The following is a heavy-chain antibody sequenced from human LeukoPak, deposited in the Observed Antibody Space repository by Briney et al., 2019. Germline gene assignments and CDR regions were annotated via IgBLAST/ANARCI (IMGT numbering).Heavy chain of an antibody. CDR2: IWYDGSNK. CDR3: ARGSIAARQPYFDY. V-gene: IGHV3-33*01. Sequence: GRSLRLSCAASGFTFSSYGMHWVRQAPGKGLEWVAVIWYDGSNKYYADSVKGRFTISRDNSKNTLYLQMNSLRAEDTAVYYFARGSIAARQPYFDYWGQGTLVTVSS. J-gene: IGHJ4*02. D-gene: IGHD6-6*01. CDR1: GFTFSSYG.